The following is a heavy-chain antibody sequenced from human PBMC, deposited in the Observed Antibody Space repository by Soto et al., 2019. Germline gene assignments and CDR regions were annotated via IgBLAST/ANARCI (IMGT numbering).Heavy chain of an antibody. CDR3: ATAYCGGDCYVYYYGMDV. V-gene: IGHV4-59*01. CDR1: GDSISSYY. CDR2: IYYSGST. Sequence: SETLSLTCAVSGDSISSYYWSWIRQPPGKELEWTGYIYYSGSTNYNPSLKSRVSISVDTSKNQFSLKLSSVTAADTAMYYCATAYCGGDCYVYYYGMDVWGQGTTVTVSS. D-gene: IGHD2-21*02. J-gene: IGHJ6*02.